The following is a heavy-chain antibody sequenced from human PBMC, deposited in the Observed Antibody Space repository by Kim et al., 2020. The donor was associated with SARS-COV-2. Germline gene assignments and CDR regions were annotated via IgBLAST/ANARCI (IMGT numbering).Heavy chain of an antibody. CDR2: IVVGSGNT. CDR3: AAVRPIVVVPAAQPHYYYYGMDV. V-gene: IGHV1-58*01. CDR1: GFTFTSSA. Sequence: SVKVSCKASGFTFTSSAVQWVRQARGQRLEWIGWIVVGSGNTNYAQKFQERVTITRDMSTSTAYMELSSLRSEDTAVYYCAAVRPIVVVPAAQPHYYYYGMDVWGQGTTVTVSS. J-gene: IGHJ6*02. D-gene: IGHD2-2*01.